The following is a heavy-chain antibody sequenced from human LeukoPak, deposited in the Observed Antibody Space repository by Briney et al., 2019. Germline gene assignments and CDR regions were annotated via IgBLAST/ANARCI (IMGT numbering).Heavy chain of an antibody. CDR1: GGTFSSYA. J-gene: IGHJ3*02. D-gene: IGHD2-2*02. V-gene: IGHV1-69*05. CDR2: IIPIFGTA. Sequence: SVKVSCKASGGTFSSYAISWVRQAPGQGLEWMGGIIPIFGTANYAQKFQGRVTITTDESTSTAYMELSSLRSEDTAVYYCARDGAGCSSTSCYTGRRCVCAFDIWGQGTVVTVSS. CDR3: ARDGAGCSSTSCYTGRRCVCAFDI.